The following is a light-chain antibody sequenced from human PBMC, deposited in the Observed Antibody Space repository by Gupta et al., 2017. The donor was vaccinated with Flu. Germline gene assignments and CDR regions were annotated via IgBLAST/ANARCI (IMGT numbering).Light chain of an antibody. Sequence: DIQMTQYPTSLSASVGDTITLSCRSSQSVSSYLNWYQHKPGKAPRLLIYDASTLQNGVPSRFSGSGSLTDYXLTISSXQPEDSATYYCQQTYTDPPSLTFGXGTKVEI. CDR3: QQTYTDPPSLT. CDR2: DAS. J-gene: IGKJ4*01. V-gene: IGKV1-39*01. CDR1: QSVSSY.